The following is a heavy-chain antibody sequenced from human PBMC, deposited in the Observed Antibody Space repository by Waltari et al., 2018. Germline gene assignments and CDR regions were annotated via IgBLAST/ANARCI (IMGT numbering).Heavy chain of an antibody. V-gene: IGHV3-23*04. D-gene: IGHD1-26*01. J-gene: IGHJ4*02. Sequence: EVQLVESGGGLVQPGGSLRLSCAASGFTFSSSAMSWVSQAPGKGLEWVSAISGSGGSTYYADSVKGRFTISRDNSKNTLYLQMNSLRAEDTAVYYCATIGVWEPKNYYWGQGTLVTVSS. CDR3: ATIGVWEPKNYY. CDR2: ISGSGGST. CDR1: GFTFSSSA.